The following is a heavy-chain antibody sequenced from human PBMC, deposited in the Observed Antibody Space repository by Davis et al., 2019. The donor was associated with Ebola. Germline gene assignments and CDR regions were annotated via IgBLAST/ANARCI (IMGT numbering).Heavy chain of an antibody. V-gene: IGHV1-3*01. CDR3: ARDPRVVVVPQYYYYGMDV. Sequence: ASVKVSCKASGYTFTSYAMHWVRQAPGQRLEWMGWINAGNGNTKYSQKFQGRVTITRDTSASTAYMELSSLRSENTAVYYCARDPRVVVVPQYYYYGMDVWGQGTTVTVSS. CDR2: INAGNGNT. J-gene: IGHJ6*02. CDR1: GYTFTSYA. D-gene: IGHD2-2*01.